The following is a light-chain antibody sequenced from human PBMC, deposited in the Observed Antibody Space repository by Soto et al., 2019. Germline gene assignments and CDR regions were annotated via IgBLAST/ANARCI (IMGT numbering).Light chain of an antibody. J-gene: IGKJ4*01. CDR2: AAS. CDR3: QQYYSYSPLT. V-gene: IGKV1-8*01. CDR1: QDISTY. Sequence: AVRMTQSPSSFSASTGDRVTITCRASQDISTYLAWYQQKLGTAPKLLIYAASTLQSGVPSRFSGSGSGTDFTLTIRSLQSEDFATYYCQQYYSYSPLTFGGGTRVEIK.